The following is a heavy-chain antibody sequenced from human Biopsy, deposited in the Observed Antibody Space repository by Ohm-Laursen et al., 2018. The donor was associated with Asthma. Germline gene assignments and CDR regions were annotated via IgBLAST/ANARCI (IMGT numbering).Heavy chain of an antibody. CDR3: ARTFHFWSPYHAEHYQL. CDR1: GFSFSNFA. CDR2: ISKDASTQ. D-gene: IGHD3-3*02. V-gene: IGHV3-30*07. Sequence: SLRLSCSASGFSFSNFAIHWVRQAPGKGLEWVGVISKDASTQDYADSVKGRFTMARDNSKNTLDLQMNSLRAEDTAVYYCARTFHFWSPYHAEHYQLWGQGTLVTVSS. J-gene: IGHJ1*01.